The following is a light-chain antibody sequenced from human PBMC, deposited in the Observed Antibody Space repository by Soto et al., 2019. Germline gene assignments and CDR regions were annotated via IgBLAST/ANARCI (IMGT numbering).Light chain of an antibody. CDR1: SSDVGGYNY. CDR2: EVS. V-gene: IGLV2-14*01. J-gene: IGLJ3*02. CDR3: SSYTSSSTPWV. Sequence: QSALTQPASVSASPGQSITISCTGTSSDVGGYNYVAWYQHHPGKAPKLMIYEVSNRPSGVSNRFSGSKSGNTASLTISGLQAEDEADYYCSSYTSSSTPWVFGGGTKLTVL.